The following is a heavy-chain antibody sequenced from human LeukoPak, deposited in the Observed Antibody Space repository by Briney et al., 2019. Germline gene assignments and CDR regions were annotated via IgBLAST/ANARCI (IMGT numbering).Heavy chain of an antibody. J-gene: IGHJ6*04. Sequence: GASLQISCKGSGYSFTSYWIGWVRQMPGKGLEWMGIIYPGDSDTRYSPSFQGQVTISADKSISTAYLQWSSLKASDTAMYYCARHRIAVAGTSYYYYGMDVWGKGTTVTVSS. CDR2: IYPGDSDT. CDR3: ARHRIAVAGTSYYYYGMDV. D-gene: IGHD6-19*01. CDR1: GYSFTSYW. V-gene: IGHV5-51*01.